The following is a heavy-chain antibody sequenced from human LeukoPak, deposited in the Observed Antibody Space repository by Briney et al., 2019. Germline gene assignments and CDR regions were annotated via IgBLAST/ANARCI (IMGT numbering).Heavy chain of an antibody. Sequence: ASVKASCKASGYTFTGYYMHWVRQAPRQGLEWMGWINPNSGDTNYAQKFQGRVTMTRDTSISTAYMELSRLRSNDTAVYYCARGGSTSPWFDPWGQGTLVTVSS. D-gene: IGHD6-13*01. CDR1: GYTFTGYY. CDR3: ARGGSTSPWFDP. J-gene: IGHJ5*02. V-gene: IGHV1-2*02. CDR2: INPNSGDT.